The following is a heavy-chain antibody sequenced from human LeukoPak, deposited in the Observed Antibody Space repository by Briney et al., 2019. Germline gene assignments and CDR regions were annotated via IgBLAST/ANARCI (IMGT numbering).Heavy chain of an antibody. D-gene: IGHD1-26*01. CDR3: ARGESRIVGTFDP. Sequence: PSETLSLTCTVSGYSISSGYYWGWIRQPPGKGLEWIGSIYHSGSTYYNPSLKSRVTISVDTSKNQFSLKLSSVTAADTAVYYCARGESRIVGTFDPWGQGTLVTVSS. CDR2: IYHSGST. V-gene: IGHV4-38-2*02. J-gene: IGHJ5*02. CDR1: GYSISSGYY.